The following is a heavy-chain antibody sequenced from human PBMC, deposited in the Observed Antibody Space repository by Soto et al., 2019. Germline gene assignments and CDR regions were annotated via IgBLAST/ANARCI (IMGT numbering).Heavy chain of an antibody. V-gene: IGHV4-4*02. CDR3: ATLPPRIVVVRSEIPA. CDR1: GTSISSTFW. CDR2: IYHSGST. Sequence: QVQLRESGPGMVRPSGTLSLTCAVSGTSISSTFWWTWVRQSPGKGLEWIGEIYHSGSTKYNPSRKGRVTISVDKSNNQFSLELRAVTAADTAVYYCATLPPRIVVVRSEIPAWGQGTLVIVSA. D-gene: IGHD2-15*01. J-gene: IGHJ5*02.